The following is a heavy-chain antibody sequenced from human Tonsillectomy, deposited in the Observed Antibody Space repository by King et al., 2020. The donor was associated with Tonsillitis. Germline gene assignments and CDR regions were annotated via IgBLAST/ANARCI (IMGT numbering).Heavy chain of an antibody. CDR1: GFTFDDYA. V-gene: IGHV3-9*01. CDR2: ITWNSGSI. J-gene: IGHJ5*02. Sequence: VQLVESGGGLVQPGRSLRLSCAASGFTFDDYAMHWVRQAPGKGLEWVSGITWNSGSIDYADSVKGRFTISRDNAKNSLYLQMNSLRAEDTALYYCAKDIAPQYCSSTSCYTENWFDPWGQGTLVTDSS. D-gene: IGHD2-2*02. CDR3: AKDIAPQYCSSTSCYTENWFDP.